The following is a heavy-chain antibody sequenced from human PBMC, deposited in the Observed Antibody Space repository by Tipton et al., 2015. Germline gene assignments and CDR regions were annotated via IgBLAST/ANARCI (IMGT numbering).Heavy chain of an antibody. J-gene: IGHJ4*02. D-gene: IGHD3-16*01. CDR2: SRNKPNYYIT. CDR3: ARSTGGVYPDY. V-gene: IGHV3-72*01. CDR1: GFTFSGHY. Sequence: SLRLSCAASGFTFSGHYMDWVRQAPGKGLEWVGRSRNKPNYYITEYAASVKGRFTISRDDSENSLYLQMHSLKTEDTAVYYCARSTGGVYPDYWGQGTLVTVSS.